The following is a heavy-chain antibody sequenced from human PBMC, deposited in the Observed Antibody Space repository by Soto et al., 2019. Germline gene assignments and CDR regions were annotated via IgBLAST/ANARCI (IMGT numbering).Heavy chain of an antibody. CDR3: AKDCGDYGSGSSYCDY. CDR2: ISYDGNNK. D-gene: IGHD3-10*01. V-gene: IGHV3-30*18. CDR1: GFTFSNYG. J-gene: IGHJ4*02. Sequence: GSLRLSCAASGFTFSNYGIHWVRQAPGKGLEWVAVISYDGNNKYYADSVKGRFTISRDNSKNTLYLQMNSLRAEDTAVYYCAKDCGDYGSGSSYCDYWGQASLFAASS.